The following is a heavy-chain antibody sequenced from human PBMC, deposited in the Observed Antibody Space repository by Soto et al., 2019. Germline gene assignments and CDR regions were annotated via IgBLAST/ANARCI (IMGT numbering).Heavy chain of an antibody. Sequence: QVQLVEFGGGVVQPGRSLRLSCVASGSPFDVHWVRQAPGKGPEWVAHIVPDGRNQYWADSVKGRFTGSRDNAKNTVYLQMNSLRPEDTAVYYCARGPTHGAVDLWGQGTMVTVSS. CDR2: IVPDGRNQ. V-gene: IGHV3-30-3*01. CDR3: ARGPTHGAVDL. CDR1: GSPFD. J-gene: IGHJ3*01.